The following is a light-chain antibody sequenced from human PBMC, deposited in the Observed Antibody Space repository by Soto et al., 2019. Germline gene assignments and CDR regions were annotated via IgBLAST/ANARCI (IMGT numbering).Light chain of an antibody. CDR2: GTS. V-gene: IGKV3D-20*02. Sequence: GDRATLSCRASQSLSVSYLAWYQQRPGQAPRLLIYGTSTRATGIPDRFSGSGSGRGFTLAISRLEPEDFAVYYCQQRSSWPITFGQGTRLEIK. CDR1: QSLSVSY. J-gene: IGKJ5*01. CDR3: QQRSSWPIT.